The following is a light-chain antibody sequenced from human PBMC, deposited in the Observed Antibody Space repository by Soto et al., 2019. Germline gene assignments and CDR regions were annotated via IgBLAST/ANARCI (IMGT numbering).Light chain of an antibody. V-gene: IGKV3-20*01. CDR1: QSVSSSY. J-gene: IGKJ2*01. CDR3: QQYGSSPYT. CDR2: GAS. Sequence: EIVLTQSPCTLSLSAGERATLSCRASQSVSSSYLAWYQQKPGQSPRLLIYGASSRATGIPDRFSGSGSGTDFTLTISSLEPEDFAVYYCQQYGSSPYTFGQGTKLEIK.